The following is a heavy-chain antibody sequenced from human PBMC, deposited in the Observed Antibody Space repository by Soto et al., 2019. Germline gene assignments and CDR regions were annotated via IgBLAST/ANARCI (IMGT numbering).Heavy chain of an antibody. J-gene: IGHJ4*02. CDR2: ISADNGNT. CDR1: GYTFTDYY. D-gene: IGHD6-13*01. Sequence: GASVKVSCKASGYTFTDYYMHWVRQAPGQGLEWMGWISADNGNTNYAEKFKGRVSLTRDTVATTVYMELTSLTSEDTGVYYCARDARRGYSSSWYYFDYWGQGTLVTVSS. CDR3: ARDARRGYSSSWYYFDY. V-gene: IGHV1-3*01.